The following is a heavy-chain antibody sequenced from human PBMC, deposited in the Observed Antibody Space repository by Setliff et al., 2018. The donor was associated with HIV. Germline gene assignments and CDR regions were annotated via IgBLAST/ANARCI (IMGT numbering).Heavy chain of an antibody. J-gene: IGHJ4*02. CDR2: IHFSGTT. V-gene: IGHV4-59*08. CDR1: GGSISHY. CDR3: ARRYRSSWYFDY. Sequence: SETLSLTCSVSGGSISHYWSWIRQAPGKGLEWIGYIHFSGTTNYNPSLKSRLTMSVDTSKNQLSLSLNSVTAADTAVYYCARRYRSSWYFDYWGQGILGTVSS. D-gene: IGHD6-13*01.